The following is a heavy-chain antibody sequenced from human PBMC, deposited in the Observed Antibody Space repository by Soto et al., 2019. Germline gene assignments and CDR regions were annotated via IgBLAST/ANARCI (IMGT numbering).Heavy chain of an antibody. Sequence: QVLLVQSSAEVKKPGSSVKVYCKASGGTFTSTAFSWVRQAPGQGLEWLGGIIPVLGTPNYAQKFQARLTVTADAATTTVHMELRSLRSDGTAVYYCASSAGLDHLLNYYGLNVWGQGTTFPVSS. CDR2: IIPVLGTP. J-gene: IGHJ6*02. D-gene: IGHD6-13*01. CDR1: GGTFTSTA. V-gene: IGHV1-69*01. CDR3: ASSAGLDHLLNYYGLNV.